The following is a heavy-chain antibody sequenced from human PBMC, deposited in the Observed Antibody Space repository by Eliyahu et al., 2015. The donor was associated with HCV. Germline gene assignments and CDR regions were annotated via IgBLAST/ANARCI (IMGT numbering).Heavy chain of an antibody. Sequence: EVQLVESGGGLVKPGGSLRLSCAXSGFPFSSYSMNWVRQAPGKGLEWVSSISSSSSYIYXXDSVKGRFTISRDNAKNSLYLQMNSLRAEDTAVYYCARGSERQSYYFDYWGQGTLVTVSS. CDR2: ISSSSSYI. CDR1: GFPFSSYS. V-gene: IGHV3-21*01. CDR3: ARGSERQSYYFDY. J-gene: IGHJ4*02. D-gene: IGHD1-1*01.